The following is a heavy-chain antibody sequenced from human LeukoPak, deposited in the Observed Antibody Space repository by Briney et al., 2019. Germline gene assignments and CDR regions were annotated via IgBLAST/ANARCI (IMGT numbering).Heavy chain of an antibody. CDR3: ARGRRDIVVVPAANWFDP. Sequence: ASVKVSCKASGYTFTSYDINWVRQATGQGLEWMGWMNPNSGNTGYAQKFQGRVTMTRNTSISTAYMELSSPRSEDTAVYYCARGRRDIVVVPAANWFDPWGQGTLVTVSS. CDR2: MNPNSGNT. CDR1: GYTFTSYD. V-gene: IGHV1-8*01. D-gene: IGHD2-2*01. J-gene: IGHJ5*02.